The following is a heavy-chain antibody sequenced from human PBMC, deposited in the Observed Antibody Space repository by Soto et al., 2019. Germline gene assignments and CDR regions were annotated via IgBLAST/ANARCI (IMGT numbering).Heavy chain of an antibody. CDR2: IWYDGSNK. CDR1: GFTFSSYG. J-gene: IGHJ4*02. Sequence: VQLVESGGGVVQPGRSLRLSCAASGFTFSSYGMHWVRQAPGKGLEWVAVIWYDGSNKYYADSVKGRFTISRDNSKNTLYLQMNSLRAEDTAVYYCARDKGYCGGDCYSFDYFDYWGQGTLVTVSS. V-gene: IGHV3-33*01. D-gene: IGHD2-21*02. CDR3: ARDKGYCGGDCYSFDYFDY.